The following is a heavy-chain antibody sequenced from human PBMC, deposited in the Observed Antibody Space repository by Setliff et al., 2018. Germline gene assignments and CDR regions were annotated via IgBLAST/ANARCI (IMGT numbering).Heavy chain of an antibody. D-gene: IGHD3-3*01. V-gene: IGHV3-23*01. J-gene: IGHJ6*03. CDR3: ARAVTIFGVVTPIYFYYMDV. Sequence: GGSLRLSCVASTFTFSKYAMTWVRQAPGKGLEWVSSIGASGDRTYYADSVKGRFSISRDNAKNSLYLQMNSLRAEDTALFYCARAVTIFGVVTPIYFYYMDVWGKGTTVTVSS. CDR1: TFTFSKYA. CDR2: IGASGDRT.